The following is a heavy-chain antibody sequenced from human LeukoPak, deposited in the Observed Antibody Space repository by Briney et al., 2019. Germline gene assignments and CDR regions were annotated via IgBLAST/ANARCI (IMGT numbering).Heavy chain of an antibody. V-gene: IGHV3-23*01. CDR3: ARGDGRGWLVYY. CDR2: IFGSGDEA. D-gene: IGHD6-19*01. CDR1: GFTFSSYA. Sequence: PGGSLRLSCAASGFTFSSYAMTWVRQAPGKGLEWVSSIFGSGDEALYADSVKGRFTMSRDNSKNTAWLQMSGLRAEDTAVYYCARGDGRGWLVYYWGQGTLVTVSS. J-gene: IGHJ4*02.